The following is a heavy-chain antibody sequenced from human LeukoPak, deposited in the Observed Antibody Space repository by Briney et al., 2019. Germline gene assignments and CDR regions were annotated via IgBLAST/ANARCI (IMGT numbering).Heavy chain of an antibody. CDR1: GFTFSNYG. CDR3: ARDSYSTGRSLDY. V-gene: IGHV3-33*01. Sequence: GGSLRLSCVASGFTFSNYGMHWVRQAPGKGLEWVAVIWYDGSNKYYADSVKGRCTISRDNSKNTLYLQMNSLRAEDTAVYYCARDSYSTGRSLDYWGQGTLVTVSS. CDR2: IWYDGSNK. D-gene: IGHD2-8*02. J-gene: IGHJ4*02.